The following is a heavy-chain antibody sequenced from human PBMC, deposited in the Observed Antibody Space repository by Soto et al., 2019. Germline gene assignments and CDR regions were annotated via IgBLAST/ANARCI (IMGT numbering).Heavy chain of an antibody. D-gene: IGHD5-12*01. CDR2: INTGNGNT. V-gene: IGHV1-3*04. J-gene: IGHJ4*02. CDR3: ARAISRYVA. CDR1: GITYTTYA. Sequence: QVQLVQSGAEVKKPGASVKVACKASGITYTTYAIHWVRQAPGQGLEWMGWINTGNGNTSYSQRLQGRVLLTTHTSASTAYMDVSSLTSEDTAVYYCARAISRYVAWGQGTLITVSS.